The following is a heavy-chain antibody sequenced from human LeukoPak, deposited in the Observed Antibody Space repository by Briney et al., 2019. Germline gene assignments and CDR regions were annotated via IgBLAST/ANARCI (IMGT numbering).Heavy chain of an antibody. Sequence: PGGSLRLSCAASGSTFSSYAMSWVRQSPGKGLEWVSAISGSGGNTYSADSVKGRCTISRDNSLQTLFLHMNSLRAEDTAVYYCARGMSATSGYLELEYWGQGALVTVST. V-gene: IGHV3-23*01. CDR2: ISGSGGNT. J-gene: IGHJ4*02. CDR1: GSTFSSYA. CDR3: ARGMSATSGYLELEY. D-gene: IGHD3-22*01.